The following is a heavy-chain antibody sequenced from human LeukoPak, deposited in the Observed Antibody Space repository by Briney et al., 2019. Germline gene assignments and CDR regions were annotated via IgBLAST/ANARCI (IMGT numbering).Heavy chain of an antibody. J-gene: IGHJ4*02. CDR2: IIPIFGTA. D-gene: IGHD6-13*01. V-gene: IGHV1-69*13. Sequence: GASVKLSCKASGGTFSSYAISWVRQAPGQGLEWMGGIIPIFGTANDAQKFQGRVTITADESTSTVYMELSSLRSEDTAVYYCAREGSAAEFDYWGQGTLVTVSS. CDR3: AREGSAAEFDY. CDR1: GGTFSSYA.